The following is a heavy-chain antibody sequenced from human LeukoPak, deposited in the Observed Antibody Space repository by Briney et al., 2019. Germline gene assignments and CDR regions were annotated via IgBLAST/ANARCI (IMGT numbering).Heavy chain of an antibody. D-gene: IGHD6-13*01. CDR3: ATLSDAIAAAGTRNY. Sequence: GGSLRLSCAASGFTFSSYAMSWVRQAPGKGLEWVSVISGSGGSTNYADSVNGRFTISRDNSKNMLHLQMSSLRAEDTAVYYCATLSDAIAAAGTRNYWGQGTLVTVSP. CDR2: ISGSGGST. J-gene: IGHJ4*02. CDR1: GFTFSSYA. V-gene: IGHV3-23*01.